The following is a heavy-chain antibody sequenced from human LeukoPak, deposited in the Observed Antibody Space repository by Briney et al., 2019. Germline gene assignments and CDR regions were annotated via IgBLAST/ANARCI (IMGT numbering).Heavy chain of an antibody. J-gene: IGHJ4*02. D-gene: IGHD1-26*01. CDR2: GDHLGEV. Sequence: PSGTLSLTCTVSGGSVTSYYWSWIRQPPGKGLEWVGYGDHLGEVVYNPSLQSRVTISIDASNSQFSLRLTSVTATDTAVYHCARLSDLYNGTYLLDSWSQGTLVIVSS. CDR1: GGSVTSYY. CDR3: ARLSDLYNGTYLLDS. V-gene: IGHV4-59*08.